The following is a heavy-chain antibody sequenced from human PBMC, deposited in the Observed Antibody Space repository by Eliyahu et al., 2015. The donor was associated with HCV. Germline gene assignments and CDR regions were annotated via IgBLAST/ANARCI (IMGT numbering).Heavy chain of an antibody. Sequence: QLQLQESGPGLVKPSETLSLTCTVSGDSISSTSYYWDWIRQPPGKRLEWIGSIYYSGRTYYHPSLKSRVTMSVDTSTNQFSLNLTSVTAADTAVYYCAREETYGRGSFDDWGQGTLVTVSS. J-gene: IGHJ4*02. V-gene: IGHV4-39*07. CDR1: GDSISSTSYY. D-gene: IGHD3-10*01. CDR2: IYYSGRT. CDR3: AREETYGRGSFDD.